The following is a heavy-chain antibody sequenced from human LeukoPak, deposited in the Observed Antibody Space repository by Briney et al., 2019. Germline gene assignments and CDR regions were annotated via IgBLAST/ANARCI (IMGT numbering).Heavy chain of an antibody. V-gene: IGHV3-23*01. D-gene: IGHD3-3*01. J-gene: IGHJ4*02. Sequence: PGGSLRLSCAASGFTLRTYAMSWVRQAPGKGLEWVSAISGSDGSTYYADSVKGRFTISRDNSKSTLYLQMNSLRAEDTAVYYCAKDRGLRFLEWFFDYWGQGTLVTVSS. CDR2: ISGSDGST. CDR1: GFTLRTYA. CDR3: AKDRGLRFLEWFFDY.